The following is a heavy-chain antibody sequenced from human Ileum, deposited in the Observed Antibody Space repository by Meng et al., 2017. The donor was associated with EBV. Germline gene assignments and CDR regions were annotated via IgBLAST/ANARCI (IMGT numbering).Heavy chain of an antibody. V-gene: IGHV4-39*01. J-gene: IGHJ5*02. CDR1: GGPINRSSYY. D-gene: IGHD6-13*01. CDR2: IYYSGRT. CDR3: ARPIAAAGWFDP. Sequence: QQHEQESGPGPVKPSAPLSLPVTVSGGPINRSSYYWGWIRQPPGKGLEWIGSIYYSGRTYYNPSLKSRVTISVDTSKNQFSLKLSSVTAADTAVYYCARPIAAAGWFDPWGQGTLVTVSS.